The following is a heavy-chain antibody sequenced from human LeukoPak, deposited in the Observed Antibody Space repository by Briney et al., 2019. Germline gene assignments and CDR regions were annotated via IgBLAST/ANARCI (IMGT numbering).Heavy chain of an antibody. CDR3: ARVEGWFGELCWFDP. CDR1: GYSISSGYY. J-gene: IGHJ5*02. D-gene: IGHD3-10*01. Sequence: SETLSLTCTVSGYSISSGYYWGWIRQPPGKGLEWIGSIYHSGSTYYNPSLKSRVTISVDTSKNQFSLKLSSVTAADTAVYYCARVEGWFGELCWFDPWGQGTLVTVSS. CDR2: IYHSGST. V-gene: IGHV4-38-2*02.